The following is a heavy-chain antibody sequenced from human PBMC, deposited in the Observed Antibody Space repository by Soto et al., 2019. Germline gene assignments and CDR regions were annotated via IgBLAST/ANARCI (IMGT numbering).Heavy chain of an antibody. D-gene: IGHD1-26*01. CDR3: ARWRGARSELEY. V-gene: IGHV3-7*01. J-gene: IGHJ4*02. Sequence: EVQLVESGGGLVQPGGSLRLSCAASGFTFSNYRMSWVRQAPGKGLEWVANIQLGGSSIEYADSVKGRFTISRDDAKHSLYLDMNSLRVEETALYYCARWRGARSELEYWGQGTRVTVSS. CDR2: IQLGGSSI. CDR1: GFTFSNYR.